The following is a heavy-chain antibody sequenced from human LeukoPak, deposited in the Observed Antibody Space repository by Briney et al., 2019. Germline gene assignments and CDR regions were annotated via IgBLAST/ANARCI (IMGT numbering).Heavy chain of an antibody. CDR2: ISYDGNNK. J-gene: IGHJ4*02. CDR3: AKYSGSYYYPPNWDS. V-gene: IGHV3-30-3*01. D-gene: IGHD1-26*01. Sequence: GGSLRLSCAASGFTFKNYALHWVRQAPGKGLEWVAVISYDGNNKFYADSVKGRFTLSRDYPKSTLYLQMNSLRAEDTAVYFCAKYSGSYYYPPNWDSWGQGTLVTVSS. CDR1: GFTFKNYA.